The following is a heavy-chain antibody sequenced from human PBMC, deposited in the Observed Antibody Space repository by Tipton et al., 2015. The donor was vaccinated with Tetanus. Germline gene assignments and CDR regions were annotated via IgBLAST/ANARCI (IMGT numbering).Heavy chain of an antibody. Sequence: SLRLSCAASGFTFSSYAMHWVRQAPGKGLEWVAVISYDGSNKYYADSVKGRFTISRDNAKNSLYLQMNSLRAEDTAVYYCARAEWLADGFDYWGQGTLVTVSS. V-gene: IGHV3-30*04. CDR2: ISYDGSNK. J-gene: IGHJ4*02. CDR3: ARAEWLADGFDY. CDR1: GFTFSSYA. D-gene: IGHD6-19*01.